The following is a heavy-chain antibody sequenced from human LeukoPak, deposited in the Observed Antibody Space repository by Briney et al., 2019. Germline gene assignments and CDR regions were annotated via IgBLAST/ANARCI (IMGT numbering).Heavy chain of an antibody. CDR3: AKDRGYSYGREDY. V-gene: IGHV3-30-3*02. CDR1: GCTFSSYA. J-gene: IGHJ4*02. D-gene: IGHD5-18*01. Sequence: GGSLRLSCAASGCTFSSYAMHWVRQAPGKGLEWVAVISYDGSNKYYADSVKGRFTISRDNSKNTLYLQMNSLRAEDTGVYYCAKDRGYSYGREDYWGQGTLVTVSS. CDR2: ISYDGSNK.